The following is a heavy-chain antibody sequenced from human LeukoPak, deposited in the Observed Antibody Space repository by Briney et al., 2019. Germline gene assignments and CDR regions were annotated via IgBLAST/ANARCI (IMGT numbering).Heavy chain of an antibody. D-gene: IGHD3-22*01. Sequence: GGSLRLSCAASGFTFSSYAMHWVRQAPGKGLEWVAVISYDGSNKYYADSVKGRFTISRDNSKNTLYLQTNSLRAEDTAVYYCARDPRYYYDSSGYYLPMDVWGKGTTVTVSS. CDR3: ARDPRYYYDSSGYYLPMDV. J-gene: IGHJ6*03. CDR2: ISYDGSNK. V-gene: IGHV3-30*01. CDR1: GFTFSSYA.